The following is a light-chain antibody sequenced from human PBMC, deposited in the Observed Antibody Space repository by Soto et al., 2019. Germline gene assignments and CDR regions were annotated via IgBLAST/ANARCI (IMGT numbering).Light chain of an antibody. CDR1: SSDIGGYNY. CDR3: SSYTSTSTPCV. V-gene: IGLV2-14*03. J-gene: IGLJ1*01. CDR2: DVS. Sequence: QSALTQPASVSGSPGQSITISCTGTSSDIGGYNYVSWYQQLPGKVPKLIIYDVSNRPSGVSDRFSGSKSGNAASLTISGLQAEDEADYYCSSYTSTSTPCVFGTGTKVTVL.